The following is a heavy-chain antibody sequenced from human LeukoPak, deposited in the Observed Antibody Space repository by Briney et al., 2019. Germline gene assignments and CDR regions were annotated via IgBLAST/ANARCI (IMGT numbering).Heavy chain of an antibody. Sequence: GGSLRLSCAASGFTFSSHSMNWVRQAPGKGLEWVSSFGTRSSSIYYADSVKGRFTISRDNSKNTLYLQMNSLRAEDTAVYYCAKDATYYDFWSGYRKDWGQGTLVTVSS. V-gene: IGHV3-21*04. J-gene: IGHJ4*02. CDR1: GFTFSSHS. D-gene: IGHD3-3*01. CDR3: AKDATYYDFWSGYRKD. CDR2: FGTRSSSI.